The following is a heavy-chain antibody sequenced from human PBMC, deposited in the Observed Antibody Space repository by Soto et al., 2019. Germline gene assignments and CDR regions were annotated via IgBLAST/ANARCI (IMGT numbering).Heavy chain of an antibody. V-gene: IGHV1-3*01. Sequence: QVQLVQSGAEVKKPGASVTVSCKASGYTFTSYAMHWVRQAPGQRLEWMGWINVGTGNTRYSQKFQGRVTITRDTSASTAYMELSSLTSEDTAFYYCARGPPGSGDYWGQGALVTVSS. CDR1: GYTFTSYA. J-gene: IGHJ4*02. CDR2: INVGTGNT. D-gene: IGHD2-15*01. CDR3: ARGPPGSGDY.